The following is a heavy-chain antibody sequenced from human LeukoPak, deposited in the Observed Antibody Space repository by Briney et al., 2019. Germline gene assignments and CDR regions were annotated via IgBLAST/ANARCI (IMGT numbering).Heavy chain of an antibody. CDR2: ISSSGSTI. D-gene: IGHD1-26*01. CDR3: ASSGSYRFDY. CDR1: GFTFSSYT. V-gene: IGHV3-48*01. Sequence: GGSLRLSCAASGFTFSSYTMNWVRQAPGKGLEWLSYISSSGSTIYYADSVKGRFTISRDNAKNSLYLQMNSLRAEDTAVYYCASSGSYRFDYWGQGTLVTVSS. J-gene: IGHJ4*02.